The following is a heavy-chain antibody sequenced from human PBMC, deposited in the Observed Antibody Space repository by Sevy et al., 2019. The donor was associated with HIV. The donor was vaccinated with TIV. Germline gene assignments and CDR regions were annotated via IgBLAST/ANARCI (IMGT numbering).Heavy chain of an antibody. J-gene: IGHJ3*02. CDR1: GFTFSRYW. D-gene: IGHD2-15*01. Sequence: GGSLRLSCAASGFTFSRYWMHWVRQAPGKGLVWVSRINNDGSGTIYADSVKGRFPISRDNAKNTLYLQMHSLRAEDTVVYYCARGGIEHAHAFDIWGQGTLVPVSS. CDR2: INNDGSGT. CDR3: ARGGIEHAHAFDI. V-gene: IGHV3-74*01.